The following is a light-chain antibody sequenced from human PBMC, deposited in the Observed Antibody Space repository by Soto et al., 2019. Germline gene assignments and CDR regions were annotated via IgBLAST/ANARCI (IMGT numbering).Light chain of an antibody. CDR1: QSVGSN. CDR3: HQRSNWPPFT. J-gene: IGKJ4*01. Sequence: EIVMTQSPGTLSVSPGERATLSCRVSQSVGSNLAWYQQKPGQAPRLLIYGASTRATGIPVRFTGSESGTEFTLTISSLQSEDFAVYYCHQRSNWPPFTFGGGTKVDIK. CDR2: GAS. V-gene: IGKV3-15*01.